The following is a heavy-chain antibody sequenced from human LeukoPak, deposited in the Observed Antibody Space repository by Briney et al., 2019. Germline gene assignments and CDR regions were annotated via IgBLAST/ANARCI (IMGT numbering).Heavy chain of an antibody. CDR1: GYTFTGYY. D-gene: IGHD1-26*01. V-gene: IGHV1-8*03. J-gene: IGHJ5*02. CDR2: MNPNSGNT. Sequence: ASVKVSCKASGYTFTGYYMHWVRQAPGQGLEWMGWMNPNSGNTGYAQKFQGRVTITRNTSISTAYMELSSLRSEDTAVYYCARRIVKWFDPWGQGTLVTVSS. CDR3: ARRIVKWFDP.